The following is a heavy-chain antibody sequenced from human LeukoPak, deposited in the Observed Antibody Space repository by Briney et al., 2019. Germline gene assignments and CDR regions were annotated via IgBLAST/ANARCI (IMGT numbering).Heavy chain of an antibody. CDR1: GFTFSSYA. CDR2: ISYDGSNK. V-gene: IGHV3-30*04. J-gene: IGHJ4*02. Sequence: GGSLRLSCAASGFTFSSYAMHWVRQAPGKGLEWVAVISYDGSNKYYADSVKGRFTISRDNSKNTLYLQMNSLRAEDTAVYYCARGSGGVYSSTFDYWGQGTLVTVSS. D-gene: IGHD6-13*01. CDR3: ARGSGGVYSSTFDY.